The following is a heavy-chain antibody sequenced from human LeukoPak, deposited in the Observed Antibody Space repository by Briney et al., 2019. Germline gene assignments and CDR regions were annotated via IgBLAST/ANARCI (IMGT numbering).Heavy chain of an antibody. CDR2: ISGSGGST. D-gene: IGHD2-15*01. CDR3: AKDNRPKHIVVVVAARD. CDR1: GFTFSSYA. Sequence: PGGSLRLSCAASGFTFSSYAMSWVRQAPGKGLEWLSAISGSGGSTYYADSVKGRFTISRDNSKNTLYLQMNSLTHEDTAVYYCAKDNRPKHIVVVVAARDRGQGTLVTVSS. V-gene: IGHV3-23*01. J-gene: IGHJ4*02.